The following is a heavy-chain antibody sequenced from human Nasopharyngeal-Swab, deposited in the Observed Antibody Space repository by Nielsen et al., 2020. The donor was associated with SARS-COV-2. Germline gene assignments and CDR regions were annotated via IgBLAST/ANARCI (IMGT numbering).Heavy chain of an antibody. J-gene: IGHJ3*02. CDR3: ARGAVAGPNAFDI. D-gene: IGHD6-19*01. Sequence: GGSLRLSCAASGFTFSRFGMHGVRQAPGKGLEWVAFISYDGSIQYYADSVKDRFTISRDNSKNTLYLQMNSLRPEDTAVYYCARGAVAGPNAFDIWGQGTMVIVSS. V-gene: IGHV3-30*03. CDR2: ISYDGSIQ. CDR1: GFTFSRFG.